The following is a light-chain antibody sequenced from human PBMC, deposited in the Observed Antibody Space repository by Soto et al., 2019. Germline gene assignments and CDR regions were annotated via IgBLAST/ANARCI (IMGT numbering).Light chain of an antibody. CDR2: GGS. CDR3: QLYDKRPRT. V-gene: IGKV3-15*01. CDR1: QSLTRN. J-gene: IGKJ4*02. Sequence: IVVKSSPVTLSVKKGERVTLSCRASQSLTRNLAWYQHKPGQSPRLLIYGGSARATGIPARFSGGGSGAEYTLTISCLQSEDFTVYYCQLYDKRPRTFGDGSKVDIK.